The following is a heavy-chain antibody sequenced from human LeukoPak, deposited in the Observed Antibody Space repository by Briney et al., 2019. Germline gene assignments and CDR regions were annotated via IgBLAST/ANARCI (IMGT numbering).Heavy chain of an antibody. CDR2: ISSSSSTI. V-gene: IGHV3-48*01. CDR3: ARDHHDFWSGYLFDY. Sequence: GGSLILSCAASGFTFSSYSMNWVRQAPGKGLEWVSYISSSSSTIYYADSVKGRFTISRDNAKNSLYLQMNSLRAEDTAVYYCARDHHDFWSGYLFDYWGQGTLVTVSS. J-gene: IGHJ4*02. CDR1: GFTFSSYS. D-gene: IGHD3-3*01.